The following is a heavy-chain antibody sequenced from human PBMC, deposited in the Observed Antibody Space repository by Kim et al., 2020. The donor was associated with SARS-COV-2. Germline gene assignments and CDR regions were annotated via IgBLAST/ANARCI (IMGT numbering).Heavy chain of an antibody. J-gene: IGHJ4*02. CDR2: ISSGSNTI. Sequence: GGSLRLSCAASGFTFSSSSIDWVRQVPGKGLQWVSYISSGSNTIYYADSVRGRFIISRDNARNSLYLQMNNLRDEDTAVYYCATKVATPGHFFHYWGQGTLVTVSS. CDR1: GFTFSSSS. V-gene: IGHV3-48*02. CDR3: ATKVATPGHFFHY.